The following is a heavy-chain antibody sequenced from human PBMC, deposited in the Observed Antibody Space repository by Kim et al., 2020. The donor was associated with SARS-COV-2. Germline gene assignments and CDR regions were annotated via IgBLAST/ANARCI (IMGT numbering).Heavy chain of an antibody. CDR2: INSDGSST. CDR3: ARGRLYYDSSGYYSDW. CDR1: GFTFSSYW. D-gene: IGHD3-22*01. V-gene: IGHV3-74*01. J-gene: IGHJ4*02. Sequence: GGSLILSCAASGFTFSSYWMHWVRQAPGKGLVWVSRINSDGSSTSYADSVKGRFTISRDNAKNTLYLQMNSLRAEDTAVYYCARGRLYYDSSGYYSDWWGQGTLVTVSS.